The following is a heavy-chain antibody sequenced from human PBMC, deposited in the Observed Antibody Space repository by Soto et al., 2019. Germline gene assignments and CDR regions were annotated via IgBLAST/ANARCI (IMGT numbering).Heavy chain of an antibody. J-gene: IGHJ4*02. CDR2: ISYDGSNK. V-gene: IGHV3-30-3*01. CDR1: GFTFSSYA. Sequence: GGSLRLSCAASGFTFSSYAMHWVRQAPGKGLEWVAVISYDGSNKYYADSVKGRFTISRDNSKNTLYLQMNSLRAEDTAVYYCAKAGDYWGQGTLVTVSS. CDR3: AKAGDY.